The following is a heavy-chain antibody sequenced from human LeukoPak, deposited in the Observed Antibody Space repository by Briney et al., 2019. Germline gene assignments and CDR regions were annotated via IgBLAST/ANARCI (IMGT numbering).Heavy chain of an antibody. CDR1: GYSISSGYY. Sequence: SETLSLTCTVSGYSISSGYYWGWIRQPPGKGLEWIGSIYHSGSTYYNPSLKSRVTISVDTSKNQFSLKLSSVTAADTAVYYCARADSSGPYYYGMDVWGQGTTVTVSS. D-gene: IGHD3-22*01. V-gene: IGHV4-38-2*02. J-gene: IGHJ6*02. CDR3: ARADSSGPYYYGMDV. CDR2: IYHSGST.